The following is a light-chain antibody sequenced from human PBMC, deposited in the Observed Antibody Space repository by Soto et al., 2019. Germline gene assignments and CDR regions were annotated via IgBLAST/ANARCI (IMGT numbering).Light chain of an antibody. CDR3: QSYDSSLSGSV. CDR2: SNN. CDR1: TSSIGSNY. J-gene: IGLJ3*02. Sequence: QSVLTQPPSASGTPGQRVTISCSGSTSSIGSNYVYWYQQLPGTAPKLLIYSNNQRPSGVPDRFSGSKSGTSASLAITGLQAEDEADYYCQSYDSSLSGSVFGGGTQLTVL. V-gene: IGLV1-47*01.